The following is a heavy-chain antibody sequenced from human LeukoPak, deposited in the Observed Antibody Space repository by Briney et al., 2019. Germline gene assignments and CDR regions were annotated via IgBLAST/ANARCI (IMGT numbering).Heavy chain of an antibody. Sequence: ASVKVSCKASGYTFTSYGISWVRQAPGQGLEWMGWISAYNGNTNYAQKLQGRVTMTTDTSTSTAYMELRSLGSDDTAVYYCAASYCSGGSCYIFDYWGQGTLVTVSS. CDR1: GYTFTSYG. CDR3: AASYCSGGSCYIFDY. CDR2: ISAYNGNT. V-gene: IGHV1-18*04. D-gene: IGHD2-15*01. J-gene: IGHJ4*02.